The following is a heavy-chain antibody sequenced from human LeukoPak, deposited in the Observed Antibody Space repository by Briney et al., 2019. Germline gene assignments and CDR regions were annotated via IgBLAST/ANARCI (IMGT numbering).Heavy chain of an antibody. CDR2: ISGSGGST. CDR3: AKDRATYYYDSSGYAFDY. J-gene: IGHJ4*02. Sequence: GGSLRLSCAASGFTFSSYAMSWVRQAPGKGLEWVSAISGSGGSTYYADSVKGRFAISRDNSKNTLYLQMNSLRAEDTAVYYCAKDRATYYYDSSGYAFDYWGQGTLVTVSS. V-gene: IGHV3-23*01. D-gene: IGHD3-22*01. CDR1: GFTFSSYA.